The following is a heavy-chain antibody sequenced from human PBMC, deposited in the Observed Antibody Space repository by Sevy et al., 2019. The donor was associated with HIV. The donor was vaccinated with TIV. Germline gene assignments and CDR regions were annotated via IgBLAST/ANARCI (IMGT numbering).Heavy chain of an antibody. CDR2: IKEDGSDK. CDR3: ARWDV. V-gene: IGHV3-7*01. CDR1: GFTFSSYW. Sequence: GESLKISCAASGFTFSSYWMNWVRQAPGKGLEWVANIKEDGSDKYYVDSVKGRFTISRDNAQNSLYLEMNSLRSEGTAVYYCARWDVWGKGTTVTVSS. J-gene: IGHJ6*04.